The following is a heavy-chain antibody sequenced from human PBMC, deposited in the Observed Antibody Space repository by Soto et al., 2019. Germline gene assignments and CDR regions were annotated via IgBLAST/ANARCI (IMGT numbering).Heavy chain of an antibody. D-gene: IGHD6-19*01. J-gene: IGHJ4*02. CDR2: INQDGGGT. CDR1: GFTFISSC. Sequence: PGGCLRLSCLPAGFTFISSCMGWVRQAPGKGLEWVANINQDGGGTYYVDSVEGRFTISRDNAKDSLYLQMNSLRGEATAVYYCARYCRGSGRYFFDYWGQGTLVTVSS. CDR3: ARYCRGSGRYFFDY. V-gene: IGHV3-7*03.